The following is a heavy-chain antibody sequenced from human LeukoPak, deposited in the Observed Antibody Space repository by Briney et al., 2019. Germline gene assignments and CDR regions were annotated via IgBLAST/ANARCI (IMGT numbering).Heavy chain of an antibody. CDR1: VYTFTVYN. J-gene: IGHJ4*02. V-gene: IGHV1-2*02. CDR2: INPNSGGT. CDR3: ARDGHFDY. Sequence: ASAKVSCKASVYTFTVYNMQWLRQAPGQGLEWMGWINPNSGGTNYAQKFQGRVAMTRDTSISTAYMELSRLRSDDTAVYYCARDGHFDYWGQGTLVTVSS.